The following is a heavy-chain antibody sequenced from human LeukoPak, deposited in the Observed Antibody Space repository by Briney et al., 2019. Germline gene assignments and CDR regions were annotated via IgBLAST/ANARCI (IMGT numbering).Heavy chain of an antibody. CDR1: GFTFSTYW. Sequence: GGSLRLSCAASGFTFSTYWMHWARQAPGKGLVWVSRIKSDGSTNYADSVKGRFTISRDNAKNTLSLQMNSLRPEDTGVYYCARAPSEIGGYYPEYFRHWGQGTLVTVSS. V-gene: IGHV3-74*01. D-gene: IGHD3-3*01. CDR2: IKSDGST. CDR3: ARAPSEIGGYYPEYFRH. J-gene: IGHJ1*01.